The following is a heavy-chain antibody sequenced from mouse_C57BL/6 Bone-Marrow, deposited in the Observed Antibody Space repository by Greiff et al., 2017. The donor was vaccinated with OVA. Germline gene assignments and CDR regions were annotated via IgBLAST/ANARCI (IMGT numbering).Heavy chain of an antibody. J-gene: IGHJ1*03. CDR2: IYPRDGST. CDR1: GYTFTSYD. CDR3: ARSWFWYFDV. V-gene: IGHV1-85*01. Sequence: VHLVESGPELVKPGASVKLSCKASGYTFTSYDINWVKQRPGQGLEWIGWIYPRDGSTKYNEKFKGKATLTVDTSSSTAYMELHSLTSEDSAVYFCARSWFWYFDVWGTGTTVTVSS. D-gene: IGHD2-2*01.